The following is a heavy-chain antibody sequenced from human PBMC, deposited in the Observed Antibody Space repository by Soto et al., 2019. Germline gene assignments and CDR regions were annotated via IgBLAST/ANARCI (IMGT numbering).Heavy chain of an antibody. J-gene: IGHJ4*02. CDR2: INPYNDDT. Sequence: QVQLVQSGAEVKEPGASVKVSCKASGYTLSDFGISWVRQAPGQGLEWMGWINPYNDDTKYAQKFQDRVTMTTDTSTGTGYMEMRSLRSDDTAVYYCAREYCSGGICYGVDYWGQGTLVTVSS. D-gene: IGHD2-15*01. CDR3: AREYCSGGICYGVDY. CDR1: GYTLSDFG. V-gene: IGHV1-18*01.